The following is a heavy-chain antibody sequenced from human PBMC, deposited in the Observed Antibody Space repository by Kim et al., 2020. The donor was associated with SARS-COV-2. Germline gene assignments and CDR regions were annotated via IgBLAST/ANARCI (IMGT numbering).Heavy chain of an antibody. D-gene: IGHD3-10*01. J-gene: IGHJ3*02. Sequence: GGSLRLSCAASGFTFDDYAMHWVRQAPGKGLEWVSGISWNSGSIGYADSVKGRFTISRDNAKNSLYLQMNSLRAEDTALYYCAKLPYYYGSGDDAFDIWGRGTMVTVSS. CDR1: GFTFDDYA. CDR2: ISWNSGSI. CDR3: AKLPYYYGSGDDAFDI. V-gene: IGHV3-9*01.